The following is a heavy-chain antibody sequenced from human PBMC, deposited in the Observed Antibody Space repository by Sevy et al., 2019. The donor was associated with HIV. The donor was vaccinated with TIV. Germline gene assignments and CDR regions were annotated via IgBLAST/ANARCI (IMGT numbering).Heavy chain of an antibody. CDR2: IRSKAYSGTT. CDR1: GFTFGDYA. Sequence: GGSLRLSCTASGFTFGDYAMSWFRQAPGKGLEWVGFIRSKAYSGTTEYAASVKGRFTISRDDSKSIACLQMNSLKTEDTAVYYCTRERGYYYGSGSYYGGRLLDYWGQGTLVTVSS. CDR3: TRERGYYYGSGSYYGGRLLDY. V-gene: IGHV3-49*03. D-gene: IGHD3-10*01. J-gene: IGHJ4*02.